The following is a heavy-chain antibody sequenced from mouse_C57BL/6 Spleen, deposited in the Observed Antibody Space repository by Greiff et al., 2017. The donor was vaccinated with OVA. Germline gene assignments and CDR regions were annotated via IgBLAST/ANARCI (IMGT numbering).Heavy chain of an antibody. CDR2: IYPGSGST. D-gene: IGHD2-4*01. CDR1: GYTFTSYW. V-gene: IGHV1-55*01. J-gene: IGHJ1*03. Sequence: QVQLQQSGAELVKPGASVKMSCKASGYTFTSYWITWVKQRPGQGLEWIGDIYPGSGSTNYTEKFKSKATLTVATSSSTAYMPLSSLTSEDSAVXYCARGGITTEWYFDVWGTGTTVTVSS. CDR3: ARGGITTEWYFDV.